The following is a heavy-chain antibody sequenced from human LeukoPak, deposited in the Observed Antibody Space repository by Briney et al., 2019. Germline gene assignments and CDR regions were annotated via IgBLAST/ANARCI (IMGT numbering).Heavy chain of an antibody. V-gene: IGHV4-59*01. D-gene: IGHD2-21*02. CDR1: GGSISSYY. CDR2: IYYSGST. J-gene: IGHJ5*02. CDR3: ARVCGGDCYPLGFDP. Sequence: SETPSLTCTVSGGSISSYYWSWIRQPPGKGLEWIGYIYYSGSTNYNPSLKSRITISVDTSKNQFSLKLSSVTAADTAVYYCARVCGGDCYPLGFDPWGQGTLVAVSS.